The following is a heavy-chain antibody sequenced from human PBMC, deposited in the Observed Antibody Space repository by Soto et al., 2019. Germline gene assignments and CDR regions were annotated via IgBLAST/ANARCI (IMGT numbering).Heavy chain of an antibody. J-gene: IGHJ3*02. V-gene: IGHV4-34*01. CDR1: AGSFTTYY. CDR3: ARIRARFSRSAFDI. CDR2: INSSGST. Sequence: QVQLQQWGAGLLKPSETLSLTCAVYAGSFTTYYWSWIRQPPGKGLEWIGEINSSGSTNYNPSLKSRLTTSVDTSKNQSSLRLTSVTAADTAVYYCARIRARFSRSAFDIWGQGTMVTVSS. D-gene: IGHD3-10*01.